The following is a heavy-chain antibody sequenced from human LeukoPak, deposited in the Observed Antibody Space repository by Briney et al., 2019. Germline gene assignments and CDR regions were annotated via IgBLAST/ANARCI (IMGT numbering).Heavy chain of an antibody. CDR3: ARGRSVGMDV. CDR2: VNHSGST. CDR1: GGSFSGYY. V-gene: IGHV4-34*01. D-gene: IGHD1-14*01. J-gene: IGHJ6*02. Sequence: PSETLSLTCAVYGGSFSGYYWSWIRQPPGKGLEWIGEVNHSGSTNYKPSLKSRVIISVDTSKNQFSLKLRSVTAADSAVYYCARGRSVGMDVWGQGTTVTVSS.